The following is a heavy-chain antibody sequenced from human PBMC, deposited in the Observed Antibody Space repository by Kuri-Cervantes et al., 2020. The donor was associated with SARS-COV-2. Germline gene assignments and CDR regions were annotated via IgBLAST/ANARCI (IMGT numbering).Heavy chain of an antibody. J-gene: IGHJ6*02. CDR2: IFYSGNT. D-gene: IGHD2-15*01. CDR3: ARQVVVADYYYGMDV. Sequence: SETLSLTCAVSGYSISSGYYWGWIRQPPGKGLEWIGSIFYSGNTNYNPSLKSRVTISVDTSKNQFSLKLSSVTAADTAVYYCARQVVVADYYYGMDVWGQGTTVTVSS. CDR1: GYSISSGYY. V-gene: IGHV4-38-2*01.